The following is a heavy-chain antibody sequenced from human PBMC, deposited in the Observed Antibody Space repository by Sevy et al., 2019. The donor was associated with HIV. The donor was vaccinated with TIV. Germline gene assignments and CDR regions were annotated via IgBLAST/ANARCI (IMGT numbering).Heavy chain of an antibody. CDR1: GFDFSIYS. Sequence: GGSLRLSCAASGFDFSIYSMSWVRQAPGKGLEWVSNLSFGCGKINYADSVKGRFTISRDNSKRWVYLQMNNMRLEDTAVYYCAREGCTKPHDYWGQGTLVTVSS. J-gene: IGHJ4*02. V-gene: IGHV3-23*01. CDR2: LSFGCGKI. CDR3: AREGCTKPHDY. D-gene: IGHD2-8*01.